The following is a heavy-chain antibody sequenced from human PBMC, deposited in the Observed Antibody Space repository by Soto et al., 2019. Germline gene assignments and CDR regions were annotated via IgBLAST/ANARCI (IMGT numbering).Heavy chain of an antibody. V-gene: IGHV1-3*01. CDR2: INAGNGNT. CDR3: ARDPYCSSTSCYELNWFDP. D-gene: IGHD2-2*01. CDR1: GYTFTSYA. J-gene: IGHJ5*02. Sequence: ASVKVSCKASGYTFTSYAMHWVRRAPGQRLEWMGWINAGNGNTKYSQKFQGRVTITRDTSASTAYMELSSLRSEDTAVYYCARDPYCSSTSCYELNWFDPWGQGTLVTVSS.